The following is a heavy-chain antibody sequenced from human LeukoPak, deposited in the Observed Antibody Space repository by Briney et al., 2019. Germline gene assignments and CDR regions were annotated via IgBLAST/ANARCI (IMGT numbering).Heavy chain of an antibody. CDR3: AREEYSYGYDY. D-gene: IGHD5-18*01. V-gene: IGHV4-59*01. CDR2: IYYSGST. CDR1: GGSISSYY. J-gene: IGHJ4*02. Sequence: SETLPLTCTVSGGSISSYYWSWIRQPPGKGLEWIGYIYYSGSTNYNLSLKSRVTISVDTSKNQFSLKLSSVTAADTAVYYCAREEYSYGYDYWGQGTLVTVSS.